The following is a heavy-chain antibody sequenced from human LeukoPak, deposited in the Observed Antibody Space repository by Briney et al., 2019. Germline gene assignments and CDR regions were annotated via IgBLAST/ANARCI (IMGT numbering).Heavy chain of an antibody. V-gene: IGHV3-23*05. CDR1: GFTFSSYA. Sequence: GGSLRLSCAASGFTFSSYAMSWVRQTPGNGLEWVSFISINTNTFYADSVRGRFTISRDTPKNTLLLHMSSLREDDSAVYYCGISQTWDHLFESWGQGTLVTVSS. J-gene: IGHJ4*02. CDR2: ISINTNT. D-gene: IGHD1-26*01. CDR3: GISQTWDHLFES.